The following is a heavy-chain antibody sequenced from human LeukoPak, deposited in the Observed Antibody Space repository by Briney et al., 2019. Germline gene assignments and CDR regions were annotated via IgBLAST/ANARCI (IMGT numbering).Heavy chain of an antibody. V-gene: IGHV4-59*01. CDR2: IYYTGST. CDR3: ARGRWLQLPDR. J-gene: IGHJ4*02. Sequence: SETLSLTCTVSGGSISNYYWSWIRQPPGKGLEWIGFIYYTGSTGYNPSLKSRVTISVDTSKNQFSLKLSSVTAADTAVYYCARGRWLQLPDRWGQGTLVTVSS. CDR1: GGSISNYY. D-gene: IGHD5-24*01.